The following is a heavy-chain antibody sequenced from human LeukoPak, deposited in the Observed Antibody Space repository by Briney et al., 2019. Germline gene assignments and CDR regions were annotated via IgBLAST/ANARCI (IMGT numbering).Heavy chain of an antibody. V-gene: IGHV4-34*01. D-gene: IGHD3-10*01. CDR1: DGALSGYY. J-gene: IGHJ6*03. CDR3: ASLYGSGRPDYYYYYYIDV. CDR2: INHSGST. Sequence: SETLSLTCAVYDGALSGYYWSWIRQPPGKGLEWIGEINHSGSTNYNPSLNSRVTISVDTSKNQFSLKLSSVTAADTAVYYCASLYGSGRPDYYYYYYIDVWGNGTTVTVSS.